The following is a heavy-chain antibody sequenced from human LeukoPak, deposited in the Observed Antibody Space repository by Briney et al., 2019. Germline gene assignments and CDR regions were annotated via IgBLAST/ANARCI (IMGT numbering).Heavy chain of an antibody. CDR2: IYYSGST. CDR3: ARDQAGPYSSGWHYFDY. CDR1: GGSISSYY. Sequence: SETLSLTCTVSGGSISSYYWSWIRQPPGKGLEWIGYIYYSGSTNYNPSLKSRATISVDTSKNQFSLKLSSVTAADTAVYYCARDQAGPYSSGWHYFDYWGQGTLVTVSS. V-gene: IGHV4-59*01. D-gene: IGHD6-19*01. J-gene: IGHJ4*02.